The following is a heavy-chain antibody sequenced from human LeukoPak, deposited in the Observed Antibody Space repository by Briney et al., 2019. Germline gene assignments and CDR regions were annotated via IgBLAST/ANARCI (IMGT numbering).Heavy chain of an antibody. V-gene: IGHV1-69*05. Sequence: GASVTVSCMASGGTFSSYAISWVRQAPGQGLEWMGGIIPIFGTANYAQKFQGRVTITTDESTSAAYMELSSLRSEDTAVYYCASCNYYDSSGYYPYYFDYWGQGTLVTVSS. CDR1: GGTFSSYA. J-gene: IGHJ4*02. CDR3: ASCNYYDSSGYYPYYFDY. D-gene: IGHD3-22*01. CDR2: IIPIFGTA.